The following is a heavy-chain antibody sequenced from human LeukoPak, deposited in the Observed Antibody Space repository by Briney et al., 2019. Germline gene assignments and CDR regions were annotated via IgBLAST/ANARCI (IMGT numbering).Heavy chain of an antibody. CDR3: ARGSGWYDC. Sequence: GGSLRLSCAASGFTVSSNYMAWVRQAPGKGLEWVSAIYSGGSTYYTDSVKGRFSVSRDISKNTVYLQMNSLRVEDAAVYFCARGSGWYDCWGQGTLVTVSS. V-gene: IGHV3-53*01. D-gene: IGHD6-19*01. CDR2: IYSGGST. CDR1: GFTVSSNY. J-gene: IGHJ5*01.